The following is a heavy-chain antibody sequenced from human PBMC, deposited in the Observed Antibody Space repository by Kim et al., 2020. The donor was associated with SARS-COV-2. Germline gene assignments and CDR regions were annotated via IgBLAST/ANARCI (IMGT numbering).Heavy chain of an antibody. CDR2: IIPIFGTA. CDR1: GGTFSSYA. Sequence: SVKVSCKASGGTFSSYAISWVRQAPGQGLEWMGGIIPIFGTANYAQKFQGRVTITADESTSTAYMELSSLRSEDTAVYYCPTSPYCGGDCYSAFDIWGQGTMVTVSS. D-gene: IGHD2-21*02. J-gene: IGHJ3*02. CDR3: PTSPYCGGDCYSAFDI. V-gene: IGHV1-69*13.